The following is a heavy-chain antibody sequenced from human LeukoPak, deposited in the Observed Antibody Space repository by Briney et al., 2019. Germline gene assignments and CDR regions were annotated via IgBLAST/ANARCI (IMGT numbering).Heavy chain of an antibody. CDR2: ISGSGGNT. CDR1: GFTFSSYS. D-gene: IGHD3-10*01. Sequence: GGSLRLSCAASGFTFSSYSMNWVRQAPGKGLEWVSAISGSGGNTYYTDSVKGRFTISRDNAKNSLYLQMNSLRVEDTAVYYCAKVAKYYYGSETYYFFEHWGQGTPVTASS. CDR3: AKVAKYYYGSETYYFFEH. V-gene: IGHV3-21*01. J-gene: IGHJ4*02.